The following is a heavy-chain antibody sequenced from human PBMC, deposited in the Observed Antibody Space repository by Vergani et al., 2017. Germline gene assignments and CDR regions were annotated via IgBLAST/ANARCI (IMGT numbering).Heavy chain of an antibody. D-gene: IGHD4-11*01. J-gene: IGHJ4*02. V-gene: IGHV3-30-3*01. CDR2: ISYDGSNK. Sequence: QVQLVESGGGVVQPGRSLRLSCAASGFTFSSYAMHWVRQAPGKGLEWVAVISYDGSNKYYADSVKGRFTISRDNSKNTLYLQMNSLRAEDTAVYYCARGRTVTLIQCWGQGTLVTVSS. CDR3: ARGRTVTLIQC. CDR1: GFTFSSYA.